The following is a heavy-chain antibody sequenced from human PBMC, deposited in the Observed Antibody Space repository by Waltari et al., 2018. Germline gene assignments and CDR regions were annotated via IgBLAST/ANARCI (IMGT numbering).Heavy chain of an antibody. D-gene: IGHD1-1*01. J-gene: IGHJ4*02. CDR2: IIPFLGIS. CDR3: ARSGEMKGTVDY. CDR1: GGTFSTYT. V-gene: IGHV1-69*02. Sequence: HVQLEHSGAEVKKPGSSVKVSCKASGGTFSTYTVTWVSQAPGQGLEWMGSIIPFLGISKYAQSLQARLTITVDQSTNTGYMELNNLRPEDTGVYYCARSGEMKGTVDYWGQGTLVTVSS.